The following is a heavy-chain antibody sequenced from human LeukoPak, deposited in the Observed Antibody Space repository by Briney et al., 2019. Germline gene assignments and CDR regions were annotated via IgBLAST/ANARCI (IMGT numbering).Heavy chain of an antibody. CDR1: GFTFSSYG. D-gene: IGHD3-10*02. CDR3: AELGITMIGGV. Sequence: GGSLRLSCAASGFTFSSYGMSWVRQAPGKGLEWVSAISGSGGSTYYADSVKGRFTISRDNAKNSLYLQMNSLRAEDTAVYYCAELGITMIGGVWGKGTTVTISS. J-gene: IGHJ6*04. V-gene: IGHV3-23*01. CDR2: ISGSGGST.